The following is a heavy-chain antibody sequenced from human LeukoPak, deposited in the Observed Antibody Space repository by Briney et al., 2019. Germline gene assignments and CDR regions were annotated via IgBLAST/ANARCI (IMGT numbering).Heavy chain of an antibody. CDR1: GFTFSSYG. Sequence: GGSLRLSCAASGFTFSSYGMHWVRQAPGKGLEWVAFIRYDGSNKYYADSVKGRFTISRDNSKNTLYLQMNSLRAEDTAVYYCARTIVATLTIDYWGQGTLVTVSS. D-gene: IGHD5-12*01. CDR2: IRYDGSNK. J-gene: IGHJ4*02. V-gene: IGHV3-30*02. CDR3: ARTIVATLTIDY.